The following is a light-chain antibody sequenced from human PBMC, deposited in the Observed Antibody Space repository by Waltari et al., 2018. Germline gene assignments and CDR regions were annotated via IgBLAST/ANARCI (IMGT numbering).Light chain of an antibody. V-gene: IGLV2-14*03. CDR1: SSDVGDYNF. Sequence: QSALTQPASVSGSPGQSITIPCTGTSSDVGDYNFVSWYQQHPGKAPQLIISHVNSRPSGVSNRFSVSKACNTASLTISELQAEDGADYYCSSYTTSNTLWVFGGGTKLTVL. J-gene: IGLJ3*02. CDR2: HVN. CDR3: SSYTTSNTLWV.